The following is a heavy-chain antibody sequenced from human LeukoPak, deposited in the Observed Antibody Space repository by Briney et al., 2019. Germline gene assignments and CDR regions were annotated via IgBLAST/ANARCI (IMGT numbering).Heavy chain of an antibody. CDR3: AKGGDIVVVVATYYYYGMDV. D-gene: IGHD2-15*01. CDR2: ISGSGGST. J-gene: IGHJ6*02. CDR1: GFTFSSYA. Sequence: GGSLRLSCAASGFTFSSYAMSWVRQAPGKGLEWVSAISGSGGSTYYADSVKGRFTISRDNSKNTLYLQMNSLRAEDTAVYYCAKGGDIVVVVATYYYYGMDVWGQGTTVTVSS. V-gene: IGHV3-23*01.